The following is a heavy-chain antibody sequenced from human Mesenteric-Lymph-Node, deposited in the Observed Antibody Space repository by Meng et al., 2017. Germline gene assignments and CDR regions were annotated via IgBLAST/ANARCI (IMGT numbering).Heavy chain of an antibody. CDR1: GFTFSSYD. J-gene: IGHJ4*02. V-gene: IGHV3-13*01. CDR3: AKGSKLLWFGEFLYYFDY. D-gene: IGHD3-10*01. CDR2: IGTAGDT. Sequence: GESLKISCAACGFTFSSYDMHWVRQATGKGLEWVSAIGTAGDTYYPGSVKDRFTISRDNSKNTLYLQMNSLRAEDTAVYYCAKGSKLLWFGEFLYYFDYWGQGTLVTVSS.